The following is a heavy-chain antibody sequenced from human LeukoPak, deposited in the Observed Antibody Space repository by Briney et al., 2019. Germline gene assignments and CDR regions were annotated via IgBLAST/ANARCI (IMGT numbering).Heavy chain of an antibody. V-gene: IGHV4-4*07. J-gene: IGHJ3*01. CDR2: LHATESA. Sequence: SETLSLTCTVSGAYINNYYWTWIRQPAAQGLEWIGRLHATESAIYNPSLKGRGTMSLDTSKAQLSLTLTSVTAADSAVYYCASLSSGAAFDVGGQGTVVTVSS. D-gene: IGHD3-22*01. CDR1: GAYINNYY. CDR3: ASLSSGAAFDV.